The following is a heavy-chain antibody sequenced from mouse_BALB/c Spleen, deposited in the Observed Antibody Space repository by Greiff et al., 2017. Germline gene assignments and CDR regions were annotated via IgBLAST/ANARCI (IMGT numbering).Heavy chain of an antibody. CDR1: GFTFTDYY. CDR3: ARDSYGNYDAMDY. CDR2: IRNKANGYTT. D-gene: IGHD2-1*01. J-gene: IGHJ4*01. V-gene: IGHV7-3*02. Sequence: EVMLVESGGGLVQPGGSLRLSCATSGFTFTDYYMSWVRQPPGKALEWLGFIRNKANGYTTEYSASVKGRFTISRDNSQSILYLQMNTLRAEDSATYYCARDSYGNYDAMDYWGQGTSVTVSS.